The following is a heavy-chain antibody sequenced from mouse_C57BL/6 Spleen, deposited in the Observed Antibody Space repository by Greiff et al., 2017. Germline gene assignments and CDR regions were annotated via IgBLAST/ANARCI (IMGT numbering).Heavy chain of an antibody. Sequence: QVQLQQPGAELVMPGASVKLSCKASGYTFTSYWMHWVKQRPGQGLERIGEIDPSDSYTNYNQKFKGKSTLTVDKSSSTAYMQLSSLTSEDSAVYYCARDDYGNYPSFDYWGQGTTLTVSS. CDR3: ARDDYGNYPSFDY. V-gene: IGHV1-69*01. CDR1: GYTFTSYW. J-gene: IGHJ2*01. CDR2: IDPSDSYT. D-gene: IGHD2-1*01.